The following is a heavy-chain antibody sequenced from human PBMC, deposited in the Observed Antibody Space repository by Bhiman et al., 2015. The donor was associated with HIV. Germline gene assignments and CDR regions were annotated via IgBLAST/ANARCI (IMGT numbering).Heavy chain of an antibody. J-gene: IGHJ3*02. Sequence: EVQLMESGGGLMQPGGSLRLSCGASASIVRSKDMGWVRQAPGKGLEWVGIIDDTDYAYYADFAQGRFTISRDRSENTLYLQLNSLTAEDTAMYYCARDRAESPYAFDMWGQGTMVTVSS. V-gene: IGHV3-53*01. CDR1: ASIVRSKD. CDR3: ARDRAESPYAFDM. CDR2: IDDTDYA.